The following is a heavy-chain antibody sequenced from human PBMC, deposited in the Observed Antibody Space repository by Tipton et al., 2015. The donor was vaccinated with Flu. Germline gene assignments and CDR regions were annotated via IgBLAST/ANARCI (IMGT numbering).Heavy chain of an antibody. CDR2: IYYSGST. CDR1: GGSISSGGYY. J-gene: IGHJ5*02. CDR3: ARDHIGGRSGTIYNWFDP. Sequence: TLSLTCTVSGGSISSGGYYWSWIRQHPGKGLEWIGYIYYSGSTYYNPSLKSRVTISVDTSKNQFSLKLSSVTAADTAVYYCARDHIGGRSGTIYNWFDPWGQGTLVTVSS. D-gene: IGHD2-2*01. V-gene: IGHV4-31*03.